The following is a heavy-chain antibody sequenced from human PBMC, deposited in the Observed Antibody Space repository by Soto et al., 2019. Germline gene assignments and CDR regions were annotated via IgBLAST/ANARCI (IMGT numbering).Heavy chain of an antibody. Sequence: QVQLVQSGAEVKKPGASVKVSCKASGYTFTSYDINWVRQATGQGLEWMGWMNPNSGNTGYAQKFQGRVTMTRNTAISTAYRERSSLRSEDTAVDYCGGTLYGDNVDYWGQGTLVTVPS. V-gene: IGHV1-8*01. CDR1: GYTFTSYD. D-gene: IGHD4-17*01. J-gene: IGHJ4*02. CDR2: MNPNSGNT. CDR3: GGTLYGDNVDY.